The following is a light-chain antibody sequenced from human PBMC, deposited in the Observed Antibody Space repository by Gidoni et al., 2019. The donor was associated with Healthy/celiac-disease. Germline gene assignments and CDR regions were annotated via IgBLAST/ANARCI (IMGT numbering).Light chain of an antibody. Sequence: DNEMTKSPSTLSATVGDRVTITCRASQSISSWLAWYQQKPGKAPKLLIYKASSLESGVPSSFSGSGSGTDLILTISSLQPDDFATYYCQQYNSYSPRTFGQGTKLEIK. CDR3: QQYNSYSPRT. CDR2: KAS. V-gene: IGKV1-5*03. J-gene: IGKJ2*01. CDR1: QSISSW.